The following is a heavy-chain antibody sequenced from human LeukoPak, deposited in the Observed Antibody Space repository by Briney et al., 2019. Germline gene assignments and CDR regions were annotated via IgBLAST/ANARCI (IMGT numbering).Heavy chain of an antibody. D-gene: IGHD3-9*01. CDR2: IYSGGST. V-gene: IGHV3-66*01. J-gene: IGHJ4*02. Sequence: GGSLRLSCAASGFTVSSNYMSWVRQAPGKGLERVSVIYSGGSTYYADSVKGRFTISRDNSKNTLYLQMNSLRAEDTAVYYCARDHGDILTGPYYFDYWGQGTLVTVSS. CDR3: ARDHGDILTGPYYFDY. CDR1: GFTVSSNY.